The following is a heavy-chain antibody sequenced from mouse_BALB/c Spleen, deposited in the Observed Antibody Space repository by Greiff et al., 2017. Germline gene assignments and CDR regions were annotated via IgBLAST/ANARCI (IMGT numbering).Heavy chain of an antibody. V-gene: IGHV2-2*02. Sequence: VKLQESGPGLVQPSQSLSITCTASGFSLTSYGVHWVRQSPGKGLEWLGVICTGGSTDYNAAFISRLSISKDNSKSQVFFKMNSLQANDTAIYYCARNWDYWGQGTTLTVSS. CDR3: ARNWDY. CDR1: GFSLTSYG. CDR2: ICTGGST. J-gene: IGHJ2*01.